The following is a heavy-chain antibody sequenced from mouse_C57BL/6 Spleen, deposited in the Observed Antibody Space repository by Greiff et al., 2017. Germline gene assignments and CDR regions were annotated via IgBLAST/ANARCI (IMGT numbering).Heavy chain of an antibody. J-gene: IGHJ4*01. D-gene: IGHD1-1*01. CDR2: INPNYGTT. V-gene: IGHV1-39*01. CDR3: AREGVYYGSSVHLYAMDY. Sequence: EVQLQQSGPELVKPGASVKISCTASGYSFTAYNMNWVKQSNGKSLEWIGVINPNYGTTSDNQKFKGKATLTVDQSSSTAYMQLNSLTYEDSAVYYCAREGVYYGSSVHLYAMDYWGQGTSVTVSS. CDR1: GYSFTAYN.